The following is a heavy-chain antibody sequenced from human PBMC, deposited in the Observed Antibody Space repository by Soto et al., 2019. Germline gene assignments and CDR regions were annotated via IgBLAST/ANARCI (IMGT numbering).Heavy chain of an antibody. D-gene: IGHD4-17*01. Sequence: EVQLVESGGGLVQPGGSLRLSCVASGFTFSRYWMSWVRQAPGKGLEWVANIKHDGSEIYSIDSVKGRFTISRDNAKDSQSLQMNSLRVEDTAVYDCASYTGDFGDNYWGQGTLVTVSS. V-gene: IGHV3-7*01. CDR3: ASYTGDFGDNY. CDR1: GFTFSRYW. CDR2: IKHDGSEI. J-gene: IGHJ4*02.